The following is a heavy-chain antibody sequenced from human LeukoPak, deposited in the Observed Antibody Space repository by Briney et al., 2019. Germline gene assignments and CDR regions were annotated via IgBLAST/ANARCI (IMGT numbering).Heavy chain of an antibody. V-gene: IGHV4-4*07. D-gene: IGHD2-21*01. CDR1: GAAIRSYY. CDR3: ARRFIDSRYSGDCFDI. J-gene: IGHJ3*02. CDR2: VYIGGTT. Sequence: PSETLSLTCSVSGAAIRSYYWNWIRQPDGKGLEWIGRVYIGGTTNVNPSLESRLSMSLDTSKNQISLRQNSVTVADTAVYYCARRFIDSRYSGDCFDIWGQGTKVTVSS.